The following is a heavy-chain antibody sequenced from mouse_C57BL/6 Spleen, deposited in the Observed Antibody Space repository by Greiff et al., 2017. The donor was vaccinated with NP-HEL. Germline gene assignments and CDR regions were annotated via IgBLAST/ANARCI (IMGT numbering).Heavy chain of an antibody. CDR2: IYPRSGNT. J-gene: IGHJ3*01. Sequence: VQVVESGAELARPGASVKLSCKASGYTFTSYGISWVKQRTGQGLEWIGEIYPRSGNTYYNEKFKGKATLTADKSSSTAYMELRSLTSEDSAVFFCARGDYDGEAWFAYWGQGTLVTVSA. V-gene: IGHV1-81*01. D-gene: IGHD2-4*01. CDR1: GYTFTSYG. CDR3: ARGDYDGEAWFAY.